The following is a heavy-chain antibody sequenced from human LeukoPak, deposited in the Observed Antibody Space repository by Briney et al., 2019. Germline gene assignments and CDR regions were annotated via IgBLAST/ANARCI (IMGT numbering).Heavy chain of an antibody. CDR3: ARGGRASLATHYYAGLDV. Sequence: ASVKVSCKASGYTFITHYIHWVRQAPGQGLEWMGKINPNDDSASNAQTFQGRVTMTRDTSTTTVYMELRSLRYEDTAVYYCARGGRASLATHYYAGLDVWGQGTSVSVSS. J-gene: IGHJ6*02. CDR1: GYTFITHY. V-gene: IGHV1-46*01. CDR2: INPNDDSA. D-gene: IGHD3-16*01.